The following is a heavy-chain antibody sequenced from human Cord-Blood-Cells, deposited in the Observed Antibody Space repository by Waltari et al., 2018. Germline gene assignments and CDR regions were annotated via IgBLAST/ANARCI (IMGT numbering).Heavy chain of an antibody. CDR1: GYSISSGYS. V-gene: IGHV4-38-2*02. Sequence: QVQLQESGPGLVQPPEPLSLTCAGSGYSISSGYSWGWIRQPPGKGLEWIGSIYHSGSTYYNPSLKSRVTISVDTSKNQFSLKLSSVTAADTAVYYCARDKGDYDFWSGYYFDYWGQGTLVTVSS. J-gene: IGHJ4*02. CDR3: ARDKGDYDFWSGYYFDY. D-gene: IGHD3-3*01. CDR2: IYHSGST.